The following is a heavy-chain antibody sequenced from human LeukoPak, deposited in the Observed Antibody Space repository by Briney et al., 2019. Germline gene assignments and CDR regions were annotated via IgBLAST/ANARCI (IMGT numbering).Heavy chain of an antibody. CDR1: GFTFSSYS. J-gene: IGHJ5*02. CDR2: ISSRSSYI. CDR3: ARDGGGWFDP. Sequence: GGSLRLSCAASGFTFSSYSINWVRQAPGKGLEWVSSISSRSSYIHYADSVKGRFTISRDNANNSLYLQMNSLRAEDTAVYYCARDGGGWFDPWGQGTLVTVSS. V-gene: IGHV3-21*04. D-gene: IGHD3-16*01.